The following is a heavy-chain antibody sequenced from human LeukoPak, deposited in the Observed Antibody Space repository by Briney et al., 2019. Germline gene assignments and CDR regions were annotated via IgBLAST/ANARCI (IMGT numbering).Heavy chain of an antibody. Sequence: TLSLTCTVSGGSISSGGYYWSWIRQHPGKGLEWIGYIYYSGSTYYNPSLKSRVTISVDTSKNQFSLKLSSVTAADTAVYYCARSDQRWLYSDYWGQGTLVTVSS. CDR3: ARSDQRWLYSDY. CDR1: GGSISSGGYY. J-gene: IGHJ4*02. D-gene: IGHD5-24*01. CDR2: IYYSGST. V-gene: IGHV4-31*03.